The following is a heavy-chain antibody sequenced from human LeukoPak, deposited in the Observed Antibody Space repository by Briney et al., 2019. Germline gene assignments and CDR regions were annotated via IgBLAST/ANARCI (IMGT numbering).Heavy chain of an antibody. CDR2: ISGSGGST. D-gene: IGHD3-10*01. Sequence: PGGSLRLSCAASGFTFSSYAMSWVRQAPGKGLEWVSAISGSGGSTYYADSVKSRFTISRDNSKNTLYLQMNSLRAEDTAVYYCAKGRGYYGSGSYPRVYYYYGMDVWGQGTTVTVSS. J-gene: IGHJ6*02. CDR1: GFTFSSYA. CDR3: AKGRGYYGSGSYPRVYYYYGMDV. V-gene: IGHV3-23*01.